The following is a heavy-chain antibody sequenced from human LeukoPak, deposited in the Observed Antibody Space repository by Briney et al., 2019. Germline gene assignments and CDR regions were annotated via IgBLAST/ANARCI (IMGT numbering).Heavy chain of an antibody. V-gene: IGHV3-30*02. CDR3: ARYDYVWGSYRYYFDY. J-gene: IGHJ4*02. CDR1: GFTFSSYG. Sequence: GGSLRLSCAASGFTFSSYGMHWVRQAPGKGLEWVAFIRYDGSNKYYADSVKGRFTISRDNSKNTLYLQMNSLRAEDTAVYYCARYDYVWGSYRYYFDYWGQGTLVTVSS. D-gene: IGHD3-16*02. CDR2: IRYDGSNK.